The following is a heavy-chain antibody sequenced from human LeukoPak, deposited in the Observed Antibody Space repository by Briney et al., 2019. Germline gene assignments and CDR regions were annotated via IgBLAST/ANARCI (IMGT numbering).Heavy chain of an antibody. J-gene: IGHJ4*02. D-gene: IGHD7-27*01. CDR3: ASRKLGNDY. CDR1: GGSVSDYY. CDR2: IYYTGT. V-gene: IGHV4-59*02. Sequence: SETLSLTCTVSGGSVSDYYWSWIRQSPGKGLEWIGYIYYTGTSYNPSLKSRVTISADTSKNQFSLNLSSATAADTAVYYCASRKLGNDYWGQGTLVTVSS.